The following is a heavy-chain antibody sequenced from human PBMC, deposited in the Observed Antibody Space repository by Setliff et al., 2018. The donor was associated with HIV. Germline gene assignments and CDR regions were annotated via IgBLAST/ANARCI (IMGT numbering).Heavy chain of an antibody. CDR3: ARDARAYGSGSYSD. Sequence: PGGSLRLSCAASGFTFSNYWMHWVRQAPGKGLVWVSRINSDGSSTNYADSVKGRFTISRDNAKNTLYLQMNSLRAEDTAVYYCARDARAYGSGSYSDWGQGTLVTVSS. J-gene: IGHJ4*02. V-gene: IGHV3-74*01. D-gene: IGHD3-10*01. CDR1: GFTFSNYW. CDR2: INSDGSST.